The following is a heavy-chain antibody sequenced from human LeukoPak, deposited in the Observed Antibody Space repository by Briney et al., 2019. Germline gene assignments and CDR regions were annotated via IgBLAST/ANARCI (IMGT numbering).Heavy chain of an antibody. V-gene: IGHV3-30*04. CDR2: ISYDGSNK. CDR1: GFTFSSYA. J-gene: IGHJ4*02. CDR3: ARISVREFDY. Sequence: GSLRLSCAASGFTFSSYAMHWVRQAPGKGLEWVAVISYDGSNKYYADSVKGRFTISRDNSKNTLYLQMNSLRAEDTAVYYCARISVREFDYWGQGTLVTVSS. D-gene: IGHD3-10*01.